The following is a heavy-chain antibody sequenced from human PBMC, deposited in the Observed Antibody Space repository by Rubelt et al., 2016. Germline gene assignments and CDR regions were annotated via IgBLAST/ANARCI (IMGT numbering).Heavy chain of an antibody. D-gene: IGHD6-19*01. V-gene: IGHV2-70*15. CDR3: ARIPGLGDYYYYGMDV. CDR2: IDWDDDK. J-gene: IGHJ6*02. Sequence: QVTLRESGPALVKPTQTLTLTCTFSGFSLSTSGMCVSWIRQPPGKALEWLARIDWDDDKYYSKSLKTRLTISKETAKNQVVLTMTNMDPVDTATYDCARIPGLGDYYYYGMDVWGQGTTVTVSS. CDR1: GFSLSTSGMC.